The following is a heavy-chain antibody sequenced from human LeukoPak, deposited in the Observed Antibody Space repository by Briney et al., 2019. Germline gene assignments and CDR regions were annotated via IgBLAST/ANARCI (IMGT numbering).Heavy chain of an antibody. Sequence: GGSLRLSCAASAFTFSSYGMSWVRKAPGKGLEWVSAISGDGRDIFYADAVKGRFTISRDNSKNTLYLQMNSLRAEDTAVYYCAKDRVLGYCSSTSCYPYYFDYWGQGTLVTVSS. CDR1: AFTFSSYG. CDR3: AKDRVLGYCSSTSCYPYYFDY. J-gene: IGHJ4*02. V-gene: IGHV3-23*01. D-gene: IGHD2-2*01. CDR2: ISGDGRDI.